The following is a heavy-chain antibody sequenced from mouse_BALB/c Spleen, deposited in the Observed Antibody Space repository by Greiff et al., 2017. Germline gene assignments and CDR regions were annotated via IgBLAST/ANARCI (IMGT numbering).Heavy chain of an antibody. V-gene: IGHV1S81*02. J-gene: IGHJ3*01. CDR1: GYTFTSYW. CDR2: INPSNGRT. CDR3: AAYGRGFAY. D-gene: IGHD1-1*01. Sequence: QVHVKQPGAELVKPGASAKLSCKASGYTFTSYWMHWVKQRPGQGLEWIGEINPSNGRTNYNEKFKSKATLTVDKSSSTAYMQLSSLTSEDSAVYYCAAYGRGFAYWGQGTLVTVSA.